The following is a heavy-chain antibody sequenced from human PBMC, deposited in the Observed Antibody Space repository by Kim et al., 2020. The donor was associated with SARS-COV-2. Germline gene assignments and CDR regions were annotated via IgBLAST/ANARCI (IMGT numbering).Heavy chain of an antibody. CDR3: ARDLAELRYFDWLFEANQQDSYYFDY. CDR2: ISAYNGNT. J-gene: IGHJ4*02. Sequence: ASVKVSCKASGYTFTSYGISWVRQAPGQGLGWMGWISAYNGNTNYAQKLQGRVTMTTDTSTSTAYMELRSLRSDDTAVYYCARDLAELRYFDWLFEANQQDSYYFDYWGQGTLVTVSS. D-gene: IGHD3-9*01. CDR1: GYTFTSYG. V-gene: IGHV1-18*01.